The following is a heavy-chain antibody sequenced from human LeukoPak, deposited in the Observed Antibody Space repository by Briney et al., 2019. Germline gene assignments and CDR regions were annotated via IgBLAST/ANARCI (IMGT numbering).Heavy chain of an antibody. CDR2: IYSSGST. Sequence: PSETLSLTCSVSGVSISSGSNYWGWIRQPPGKTLEWIGSIYSSGSTYYNSSLKSRVIILIDTSKNHFSLTLSSVTAADTAVYYCASHQIPVDYYDSSGYPSFDYWGQGTLVTVSS. CDR3: ASHQIPVDYYDSSGYPSFDY. V-gene: IGHV4-39*07. CDR1: GVSISSGSNY. D-gene: IGHD3-22*01. J-gene: IGHJ4*02.